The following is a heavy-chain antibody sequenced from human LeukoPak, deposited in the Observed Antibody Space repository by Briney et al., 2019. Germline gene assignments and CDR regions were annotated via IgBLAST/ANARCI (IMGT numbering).Heavy chain of an antibody. Sequence: SGTLSLTCDVSGGSIDSTNWWNWVRQPPGKGLEWIGEIHHDGRINYNPSLKSRVTLSVDKSKNQFSLRLNSVTAADTAMYYCARSHDHLWGNYPDYWGQGTLVTVSS. CDR3: ARSHDHLWGNYPDY. D-gene: IGHD3-16*02. J-gene: IGHJ4*02. V-gene: IGHV4-4*02. CDR1: GGSIDSTNW. CDR2: IHHDGRI.